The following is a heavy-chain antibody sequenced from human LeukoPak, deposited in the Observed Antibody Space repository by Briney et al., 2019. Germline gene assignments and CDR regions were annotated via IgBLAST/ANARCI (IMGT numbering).Heavy chain of an antibody. CDR1: GGSISSYY. J-gene: IGHJ6*03. Sequence: SETLSLTCTVSGGSISSYYWSWIRQPPGKGLEWIGYIYYSGSTNYNPSLKSRVTISVDTSKNQFSLKLSSVTAADTAVYYCARVRSGYSKYYYYYMDVWGKGTTVTVSS. D-gene: IGHD3-3*01. V-gene: IGHV4-59*01. CDR3: ARVRSGYSKYYYYYMDV. CDR2: IYYSGST.